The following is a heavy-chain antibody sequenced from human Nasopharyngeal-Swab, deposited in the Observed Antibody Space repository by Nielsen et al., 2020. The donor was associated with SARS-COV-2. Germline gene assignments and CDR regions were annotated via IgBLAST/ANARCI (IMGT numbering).Heavy chain of an antibody. J-gene: IGHJ6*03. CDR2: ISWNGGSI. Sequence: GGSLRLSCAASGFTFDDYAWHWVRQAPGKGLEWVSGISWNGGSIDYADSVKGRLTISRDNDKNSLYLQMNSLRAEDTALYYGSKFRGYYYSMDVWGKGTMVTVSS. CDR1: GFTFDDYA. V-gene: IGHV3-9*01. CDR3: SKFRGYYYSMDV.